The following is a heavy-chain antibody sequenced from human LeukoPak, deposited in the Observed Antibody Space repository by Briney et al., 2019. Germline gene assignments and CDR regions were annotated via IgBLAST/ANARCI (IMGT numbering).Heavy chain of an antibody. V-gene: IGHV3-23*01. CDR1: GFTFSSYA. CDR2: ISGSGGST. Sequence: GGSRRPSFPPFGFTFSSYAMSGVRRAPGKGLEWVSAISGSGGSTYYADSVKGRFTISRDNSKNTLYLQMNSLRAEDTAVYYCAKELQTPRDYWGQGTLVTVSS. J-gene: IGHJ4*02. D-gene: IGHD4-11*01. CDR3: AKELQTPRDY.